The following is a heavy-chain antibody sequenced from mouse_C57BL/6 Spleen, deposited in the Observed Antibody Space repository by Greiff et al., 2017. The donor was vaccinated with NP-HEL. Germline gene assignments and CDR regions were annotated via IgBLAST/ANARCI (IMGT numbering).Heavy chain of an antibody. V-gene: IGHV1-69*01. CDR2: IDPSDSYT. J-gene: IGHJ1*03. CDR1: GYTFTSYW. D-gene: IGHD1-1*01. Sequence: QVQLQQPGAELVMPGASVKLSCKASGYTFTSYWMHWVKQRPGQGLEWIGEIDPSDSYTNYNQKFKGKSTLTVDKSSSTAYMQLSSLTSEDSAVYYCARFRYGSSWYFDVWGTGTTVTVSS. CDR3: ARFRYGSSWYFDV.